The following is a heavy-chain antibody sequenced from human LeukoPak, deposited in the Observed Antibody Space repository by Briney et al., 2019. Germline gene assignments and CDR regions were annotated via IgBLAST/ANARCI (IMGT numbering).Heavy chain of an antibody. J-gene: IGHJ6*03. CDR2: IRYDGSNK. Sequence: PGGSLRLSCAASGFSFSSFGMHWVRQAPGKGLEWVAFIRYDGSNKYYADSVKGRFTISRDNSKNALYLQMNSLKVEDTAVFYCARGSYGSVSYTFDYMDVWGKGTTVTISS. CDR1: GFSFSSFG. V-gene: IGHV3-30*02. D-gene: IGHD3-10*01. CDR3: ARGSYGSVSYTFDYMDV.